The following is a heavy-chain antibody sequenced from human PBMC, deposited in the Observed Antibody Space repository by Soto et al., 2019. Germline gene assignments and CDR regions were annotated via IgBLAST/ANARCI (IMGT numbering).Heavy chain of an antibody. V-gene: IGHV3-73*02. CDR2: ISSKPNTYAT. D-gene: IGHD5-18*01. CDR3: TRPGDVDKAMAYDY. Sequence: EVQLVESGGGLVQPGGSLKLSCAASGFTFSGSAMHWVRQASGKGLEWVGHISSKPNTYATAYAASIKGRFTISRDDSNNTAYLQMNSLKTEDTAVYYCTRPGDVDKAMAYDYWGQGTLVTVSS. J-gene: IGHJ4*02. CDR1: GFTFSGSA.